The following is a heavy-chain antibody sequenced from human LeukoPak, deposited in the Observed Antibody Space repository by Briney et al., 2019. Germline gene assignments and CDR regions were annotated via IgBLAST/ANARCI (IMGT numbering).Heavy chain of an antibody. CDR1: GGTFSSYA. D-gene: IGHD3-10*01. CDR2: IIPIFGTA. J-gene: IGHJ5*02. Sequence: ASVKVSCKASGGTFSSYAISWVRQAPGQGLEWMGGIIPIFGTANYAQKFQGRVTTTADESTSTAYMELSSLRSEDTAVYYCARSGRLLWFGERSFNWFDPWGQGTLVTVSS. CDR3: ARSGRLLWFGERSFNWFDP. V-gene: IGHV1-69*13.